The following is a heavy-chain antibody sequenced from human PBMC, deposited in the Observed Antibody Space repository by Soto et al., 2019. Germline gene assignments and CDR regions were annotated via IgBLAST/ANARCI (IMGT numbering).Heavy chain of an antibody. CDR3: SESGSGSYYNFVDLTRFDY. J-gene: IGHJ4*02. CDR2: LYHSGRT. V-gene: IGHV4-38-2*01. Sequence: SETLSLTCAVSGYSISSGYSWGWIRQPPGKGLECIGSLYHSGRTYYNPSLKSRVTISVDTSKNQFSLKLSSVAAADMAVYYCSESGSGSYYNFVDLTRFDYWGQGTLVTVSS. CDR1: GYSISSGYS. D-gene: IGHD3-10*01.